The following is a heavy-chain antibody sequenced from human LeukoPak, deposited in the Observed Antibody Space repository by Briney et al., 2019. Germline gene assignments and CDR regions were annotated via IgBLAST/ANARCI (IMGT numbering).Heavy chain of an antibody. D-gene: IGHD3-10*01. J-gene: IGHJ4*02. CDR2: INPNSGGT. CDR3: ARVPYYYGSGSEYYFDY. CDR1: GYTFTGYY. Sequence: GASVKVSCKASGYTFTGYYMHWVRQAPGQGLEWMGWINPNSGGTNYAQKFQGRVTMTRDTSISTAYMELSRLRSDDTAVYYCARVPYYYGSGSEYYFDYWGQGTLVTVSS. V-gene: IGHV1-2*02.